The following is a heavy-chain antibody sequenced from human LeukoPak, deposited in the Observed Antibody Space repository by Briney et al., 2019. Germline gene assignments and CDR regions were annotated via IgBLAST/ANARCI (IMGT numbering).Heavy chain of an antibody. CDR3: ARDPRDYDFWSGYYYFDY. D-gene: IGHD3-3*01. CDR1: GGTFGSYA. CDR2: IIPILGIA. J-gene: IGHJ4*02. V-gene: IGHV1-69*04. Sequence: GASVKVSCKASGGTFGSYAISWVRQALGQGLEWMGRIIPILGIANYAQKFQGRVTITADKSTSTAYMELSSLRSEDTAVYYCARDPRDYDFWSGYYYFDYRGQGTLVTVSS.